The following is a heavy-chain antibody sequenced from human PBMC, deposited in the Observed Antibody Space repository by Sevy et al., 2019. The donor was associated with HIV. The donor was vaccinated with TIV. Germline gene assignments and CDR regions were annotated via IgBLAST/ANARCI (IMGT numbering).Heavy chain of an antibody. V-gene: IGHV3-33*01. CDR1: GFTFSSYG. D-gene: IGHD6-19*01. CDR3: AREGIAVAGTLDY. Sequence: GGSLRLSCAASGFTFSSYGMHWVRQAPGKGLEWVAVIWYDGSNKYYADSVKGRFTISRDNSKNTLYLQMNSLRAEDTAVYYCAREGIAVAGTLDYWGQGTLVTVSS. CDR2: IWYDGSNK. J-gene: IGHJ4*02.